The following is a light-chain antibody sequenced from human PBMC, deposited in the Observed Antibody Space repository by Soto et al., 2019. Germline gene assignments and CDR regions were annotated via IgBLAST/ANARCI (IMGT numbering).Light chain of an antibody. V-gene: IGKV3-20*01. CDR3: QQYVSSPYT. Sequence: EIVLTQSPGTLSLSPGERATLSCRASQSVSSSYLAWYQQKPGQAPRLLIYGTSSRATGIPDRFSGSGSGTDFTLTISRLEPEHFAVYYCQQYVSSPYTFGQGTKLEIK. J-gene: IGKJ2*01. CDR2: GTS. CDR1: QSVSSSY.